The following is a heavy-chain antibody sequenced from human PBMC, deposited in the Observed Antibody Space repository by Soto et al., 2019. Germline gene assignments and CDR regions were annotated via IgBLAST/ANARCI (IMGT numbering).Heavy chain of an antibody. CDR2: ISYDGSDK. CDR1: GFTFNTYG. Sequence: PGGSLRLSCAASGFTFNTYGMHWVRQAPGKGLEWVAVISYDGSDKYYADSVKGRFIISRDSSKNTLYLQMNSLRAEDTAIYYCAKSPNFYCSSPNCYKFYFDFWGQGALVTVSS. CDR3: AKSPNFYCSSPNCYKFYFDF. D-gene: IGHD2-2*02. V-gene: IGHV3-30*18. J-gene: IGHJ4*02.